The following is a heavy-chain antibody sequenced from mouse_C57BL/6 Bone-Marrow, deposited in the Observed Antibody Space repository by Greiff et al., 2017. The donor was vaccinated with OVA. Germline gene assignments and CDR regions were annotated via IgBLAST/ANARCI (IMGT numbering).Heavy chain of an antibody. CDR2: ISSGSSTI. J-gene: IGHJ2*01. Sequence: EVQLVESGGGLVKPGGSLKLSCAASGFTFSDYGMHWVRQAPEKGLEWVAYISSGSSTIYYADTVKGRFTISRDNAKNTLFLQMTSLRSEDTAMYYCARGYYGSSYVPLFDYWGQGTTLTVSS. V-gene: IGHV5-17*01. D-gene: IGHD1-1*01. CDR3: ARGYYGSSYVPLFDY. CDR1: GFTFSDYG.